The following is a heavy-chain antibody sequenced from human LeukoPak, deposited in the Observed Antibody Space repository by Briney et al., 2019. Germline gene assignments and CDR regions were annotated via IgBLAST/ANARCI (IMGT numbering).Heavy chain of an antibody. CDR1: GFTFDDYG. J-gene: IGHJ4*02. V-gene: IGHV3-20*04. Sequence: GGSLRLSCAASGFTFDDYGMSWVRQAPGKGLEWVSGINWNGGSTGYADSVKGRFTISRDNAKNSLYLQMNSLRAEDTALYYCARGGIQLWPRADYFDYWGQGTLVTVSS. CDR2: INWNGGST. D-gene: IGHD5-18*01. CDR3: ARGGIQLWPRADYFDY.